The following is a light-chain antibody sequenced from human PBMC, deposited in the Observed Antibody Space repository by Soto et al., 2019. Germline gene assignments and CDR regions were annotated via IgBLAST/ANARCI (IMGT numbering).Light chain of an antibody. CDR3: QQYNSYPWT. J-gene: IGKJ1*01. Sequence: DIQMTQSPSTLSASVGDRVTITCRASQSISSWLAWYQQKPGKAPTLLIYDASSLESGVPSRFSGSGSGTEFTLTIISLQPDDFATYFCQQYNSYPWTFGQGTKVDI. V-gene: IGKV1-5*01. CDR1: QSISSW. CDR2: DAS.